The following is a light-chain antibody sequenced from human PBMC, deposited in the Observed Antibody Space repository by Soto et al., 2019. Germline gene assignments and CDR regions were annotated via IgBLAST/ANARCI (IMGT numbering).Light chain of an antibody. Sequence: LMTQYPSSLSAFVGDRVTITCRASQDIGNFFAWYQQKPGQAPNLLIYAASSLQSGVPSRFSGSGSGTDFTLTISSLQPEDFAVYYCQQRSNLPWTFGRGTKVDIK. J-gene: IGKJ1*01. CDR3: QQRSNLPWT. CDR2: AAS. CDR1: QDIGNF. V-gene: IGKV1-17*01.